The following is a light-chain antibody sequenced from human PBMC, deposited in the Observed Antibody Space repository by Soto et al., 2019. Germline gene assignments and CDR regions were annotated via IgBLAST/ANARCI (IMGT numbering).Light chain of an antibody. J-gene: IGLJ1*01. CDR3: CSFTSSDTYV. CDR1: SSDVGAYIH. Sequence: QSVLTQPASVSGSPGQSITISCTGTSSDVGAYIHVSWYQQHPGKAPRLMIYEVNNRPSGVSSRFSGSKSGNTASLTISGLQAEDEADYYCCSFTSSDTYVFGTGTKVTVL. CDR2: EVN. V-gene: IGLV2-14*01.